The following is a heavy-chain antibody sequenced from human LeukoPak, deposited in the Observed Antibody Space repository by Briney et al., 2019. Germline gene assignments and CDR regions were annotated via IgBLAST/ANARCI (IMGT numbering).Heavy chain of an antibody. CDR3: ASRLQLYYFDY. V-gene: IGHV4-38-2*01. CDR2: IYHSGST. J-gene: IGHJ4*02. Sequence: KSSETLSLTCAVSGYSISSGYYWGWIRQPPGKGLEWIGSIYHSGSTYYNPSLKSRVTISVDTSKNQFSLKLSSVTAADTAVYYCASRLQLYYFDYWGQGTLVTVSS. D-gene: IGHD1-1*01. CDR1: GYSISSGYY.